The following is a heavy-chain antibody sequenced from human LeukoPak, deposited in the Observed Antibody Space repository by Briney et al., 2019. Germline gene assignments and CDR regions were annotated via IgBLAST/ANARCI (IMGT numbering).Heavy chain of an antibody. CDR1: GFTFSDYG. D-gene: IGHD2-21*02. CDR3: ARDYFYCGGDCFVDY. J-gene: IGHJ4*02. V-gene: IGHV3-21*01. Sequence: GGSLRLSCAASGFTFSDYGVNWVPQAPGKGLEWVSSISGSGRSIFYADSVRGRFTISRDNAKNSLYLQMNSLRAEDTAVYYCARDYFYCGGDCFVDYWGQGTLVTVSS. CDR2: ISGSGRSI.